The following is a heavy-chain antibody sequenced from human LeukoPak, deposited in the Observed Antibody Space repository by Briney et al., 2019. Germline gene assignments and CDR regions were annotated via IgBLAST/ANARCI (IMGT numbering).Heavy chain of an antibody. CDR3: ARNEHYDSWSGYLGYFDY. CDR1: GFTFSSYS. V-gene: IGHV3-21*01. CDR2: ISSSSSYI. Sequence: GGSLRLSCAASGFTFSSYSMNWVRQAPGKGLEWVSYISSSSSYIYYADSVKGRFTISRDNAKNSLYLQMNSLRAEDTAVYYCARNEHYDSWSGYLGYFDYWGQGTLVTVSS. D-gene: IGHD3-3*01. J-gene: IGHJ4*02.